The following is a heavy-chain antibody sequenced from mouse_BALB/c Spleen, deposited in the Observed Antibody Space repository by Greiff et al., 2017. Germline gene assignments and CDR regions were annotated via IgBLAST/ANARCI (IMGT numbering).Heavy chain of an antibody. Sequence: EVQRVESGGGLVKPGGSLKLSCAASGFTFSDYYMYWVRQTPGKRLEWVATISDGGSYTYYPDSVKGRFTISRDNAKNNLYLQMSSLKSEDTAMYYCARDGDYGKGYWYFDVWGAGTTVTVSS. CDR3: ARDGDYGKGYWYFDV. CDR2: ISDGGSYT. CDR1: GFTFSDYY. J-gene: IGHJ1*01. D-gene: IGHD2-1*01. V-gene: IGHV5-4*02.